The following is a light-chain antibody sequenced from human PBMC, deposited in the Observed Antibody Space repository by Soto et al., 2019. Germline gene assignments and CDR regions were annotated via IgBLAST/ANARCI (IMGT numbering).Light chain of an antibody. V-gene: IGKV1-39*01. CDR3: QQSYSSPQMST. CDR1: QSISSS. CDR2: AAS. Sequence: DIQMTQSPSSLSASVGDRVTITCRASQSISSSLNWYQQKPGKAPDLLIYAASNLQSGVPSRFSGSGSGTDFTLTISSLQPEEFATYYCQQSYSSPQMSTFGQGTKLEIK. J-gene: IGKJ2*01.